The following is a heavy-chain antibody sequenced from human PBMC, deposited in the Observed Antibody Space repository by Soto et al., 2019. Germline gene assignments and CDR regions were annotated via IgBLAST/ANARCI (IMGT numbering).Heavy chain of an antibody. CDR1: GFTFDDYV. CDR2: ISRNSGTI. V-gene: IGHV3-9*01. Sequence: GGSLRLSCVVSGFTFDDYVMHWVRQAPGKGLEWVSGISRNSGTIEYADSVKGRFTVSRDNAKNSLYLQMDSLRAEDTALYYCVKDMDYGSSSTFDYSGQGTLVTVSS. D-gene: IGHD4-17*01. CDR3: VKDMDYGSSSTFDY. J-gene: IGHJ4*02.